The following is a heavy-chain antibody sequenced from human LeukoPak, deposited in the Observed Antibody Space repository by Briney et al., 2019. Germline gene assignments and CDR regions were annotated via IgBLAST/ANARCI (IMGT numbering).Heavy chain of an antibody. D-gene: IGHD1-26*01. Sequence: PSETLSLTCAVYGGSFSGYYWSWIRQPPGKGLEWIGEINHSGNTNYNPSLKSRVTISVDTSKNQFSLKLSSVTAADTAVYYCARAPFIVGATRYAFDIWGQGTMVTVSS. CDR3: ARAPFIVGATRYAFDI. CDR2: INHSGNT. V-gene: IGHV4-34*01. CDR1: GGSFSGYY. J-gene: IGHJ3*02.